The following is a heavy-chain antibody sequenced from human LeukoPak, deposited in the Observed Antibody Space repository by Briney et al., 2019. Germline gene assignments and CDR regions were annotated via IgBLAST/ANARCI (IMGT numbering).Heavy chain of an antibody. CDR1: GDSISGFY. CDR2: IYTSGST. V-gene: IGHV4-4*07. D-gene: IGHD6-13*01. J-gene: IGHJ4*02. Sequence: SETLSLTCSVSGDSISGFYWSWIRQPAGKGLEWLGRIYTSGSTNYNPSLKSRVTMSVDTSQNQFSLKLSSVTAADTAVYYCARDVIAAPGTADYWGQGTLVTVSS. CDR3: ARDVIAAPGTADY.